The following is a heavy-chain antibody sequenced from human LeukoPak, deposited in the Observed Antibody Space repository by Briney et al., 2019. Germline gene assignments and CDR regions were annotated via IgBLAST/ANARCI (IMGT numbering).Heavy chain of an antibody. J-gene: IGHJ3*02. CDR1: GFPFSSYG. V-gene: IGHV3-30*19. Sequence: PGRSLRLSCVASGFPFSSYGMHWVRQAPGKGLEWVAVISYDGSNKYYADSVKGRFTISRDNSKNTLYLQMNSLRAEDTAVYYCARLPETPHDAFDIWGQGTMVTVSS. CDR3: ARLPETPHDAFDI. CDR2: ISYDGSNK.